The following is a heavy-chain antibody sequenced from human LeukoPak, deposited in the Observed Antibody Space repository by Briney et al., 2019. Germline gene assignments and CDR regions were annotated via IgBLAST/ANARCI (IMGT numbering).Heavy chain of an antibody. CDR1: GGSFSGYY. CDR2: INHSGST. Sequence: PSGTLSLTCAVYGGSFSGYYWSWIRQPPGKGLEWIGEINHSGSTNYNPSLKSRVTISVDTSKNQFSLKLSSVTAADTAVYYCARGGRVVTMVRGVYYYYYGMDVWGQGTTVTVSS. V-gene: IGHV4-34*01. CDR3: ARGGRVVTMVRGVYYYYYGMDV. J-gene: IGHJ6*02. D-gene: IGHD3-10*01.